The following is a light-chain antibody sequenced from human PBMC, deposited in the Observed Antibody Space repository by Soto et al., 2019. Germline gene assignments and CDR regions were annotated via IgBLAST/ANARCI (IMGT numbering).Light chain of an antibody. CDR1: SIDVGAYQY. CDR2: EVS. V-gene: IGLV2-14*01. J-gene: IGLJ2*01. Sequence: QSVLTQPASVSGSPGQSITISCTGSSIDVGAYQYVSWYQQRPGKAPKLIIYEVSNRPSGASNRFSGSKSGNTASLTISGLQAEDEADYYCSSYTRSSTVIFGGGTKVTVL. CDR3: SSYTRSSTVI.